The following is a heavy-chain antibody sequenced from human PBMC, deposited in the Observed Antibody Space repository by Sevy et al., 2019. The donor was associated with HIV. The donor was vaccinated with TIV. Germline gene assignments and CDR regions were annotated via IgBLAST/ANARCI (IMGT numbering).Heavy chain of an antibody. CDR2: VWYDGSDK. Sequence: GGSLRLSCAASGFSFSSYGMHWVRHAPGKGLEWVALVWYDGSDKYYADSVKGRFTISRDNSKNTLYLQMNSLRVEDTAVYYCARDSGLQLFRYWGQGTLVTVSS. CDR3: ARDSGLQLFRY. CDR1: GFSFSSYG. D-gene: IGHD1-1*01. V-gene: IGHV3-33*01. J-gene: IGHJ4*02.